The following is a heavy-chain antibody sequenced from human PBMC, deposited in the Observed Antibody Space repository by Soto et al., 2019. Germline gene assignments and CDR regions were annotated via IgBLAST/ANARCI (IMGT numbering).Heavy chain of an antibody. Sequence: GASVKVSCKASGYTFTSYDINWVRQATGQGLEWMGWMNPNSGNTGYAQKFQGRVTMTRDTSTSTVYMELSSLRSEDTAVYYCARYINEENYDFWSGYSEDAFDIWGQGTMVTVSS. V-gene: IGHV1-8*01. D-gene: IGHD3-3*01. CDR3: ARYINEENYDFWSGYSEDAFDI. CDR2: MNPNSGNT. J-gene: IGHJ3*02. CDR1: GYTFTSYD.